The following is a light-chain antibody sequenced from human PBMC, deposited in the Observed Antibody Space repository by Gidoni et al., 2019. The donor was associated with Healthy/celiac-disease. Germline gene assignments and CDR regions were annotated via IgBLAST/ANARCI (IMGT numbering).Light chain of an antibody. CDR2: GAS. CDR3: QQYGSSQT. CDR1: QSVSSSY. V-gene: IGKV3-20*01. Sequence: EIFLTQSPGTLSLSPGERATLSCRASQSVSSSYLDWYQQKPGQAPRLLIYGASSRATGITDRVSGSGSGTDFTLTISRLEPEDFAVYYCQQYGSSQTFGQXTKVEIK. J-gene: IGKJ1*01.